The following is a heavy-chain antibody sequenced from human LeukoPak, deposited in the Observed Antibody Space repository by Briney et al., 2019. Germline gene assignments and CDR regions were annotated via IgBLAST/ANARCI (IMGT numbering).Heavy chain of an antibody. CDR3: ARDRDGYNFSPNFDY. J-gene: IGHJ4*02. V-gene: IGHV3-21*01. CDR2: ISSSSSYI. CDR1: GFTFSSYS. D-gene: IGHD5-24*01. Sequence: GGSLRLFCAASGFTFSSYSMNWVRQAPGKGLEWVSSISSSSSYIYYADSVKGRFTISRDNAKNSLYLQMNSLRAEDTAVYYCARDRDGYNFSPNFDYWGQGTLVTASS.